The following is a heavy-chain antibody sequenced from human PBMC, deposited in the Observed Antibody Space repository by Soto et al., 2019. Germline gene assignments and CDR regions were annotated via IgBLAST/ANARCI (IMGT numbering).Heavy chain of an antibody. CDR1: GFTFSSYA. CDR3: AKDLGYTHGQDY. V-gene: IGHV3-23*01. CDR2: IGGSGGVT. D-gene: IGHD5-18*01. J-gene: IGHJ4*02. Sequence: EVQLLESGGGLVQPGGSLRLSCAASGFTFSSYAMSWVRQAPGKGLEWVSTIGGSGGVTYYADSVKGRFTISRDNSKNTLYLQMNSLRAEDTAVYYCAKDLGYTHGQDYWGQGTLVIVSS.